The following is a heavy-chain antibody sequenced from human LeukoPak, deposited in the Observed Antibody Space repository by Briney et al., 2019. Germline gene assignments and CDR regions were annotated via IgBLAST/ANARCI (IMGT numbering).Heavy chain of an antibody. Sequence: GGSLRLSCGVSGFSFNIYYMSWVRQAPGKGLEWVSAISGSGGSTYYADSVKGRFTISRDNSKNTLYLQMNSLRAEDTAVYYCAKESYYDSSGYYPDYWGQGTLVTVSS. J-gene: IGHJ4*02. CDR2: ISGSGGST. CDR3: AKESYYDSSGYYPDY. CDR1: GFSFNIYY. V-gene: IGHV3-23*01. D-gene: IGHD3-22*01.